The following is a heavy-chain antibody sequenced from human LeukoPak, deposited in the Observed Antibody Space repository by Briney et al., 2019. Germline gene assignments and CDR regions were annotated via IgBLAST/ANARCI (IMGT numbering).Heavy chain of an antibody. J-gene: IGHJ3*02. D-gene: IGHD5-18*01. CDR2: INTDGSST. CDR1: GFTFSSYW. V-gene: IGHV3-74*01. CDR3: AREPGYSYGFDAFDI. Sequence: GGSLRLSCAASGFTFSSYWMHWVRQAPGKGLVWVSRINTDGSSTSYADSVKGRFTISRDNAKNSLYLQMNSLRAEDTAVYYCAREPGYSYGFDAFDIWGQGTMVTVPS.